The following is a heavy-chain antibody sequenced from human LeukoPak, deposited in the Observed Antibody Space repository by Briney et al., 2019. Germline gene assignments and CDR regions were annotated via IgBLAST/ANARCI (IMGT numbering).Heavy chain of an antibody. CDR3: AKDIGYAAGDYYYGMDV. J-gene: IGHJ6*02. V-gene: IGHV1-69*13. CDR2: IIPIFGTA. CDR1: GGTFSSYA. Sequence: ASVKVSCKASGGTFSSYAISWVRQAPGQGLEWMGGIIPIFGTANYAQKFQGRVTITADESTSTAYMELSSLRSEDTALYYCAKDIGYAAGDYYYGMDVWGQGTTVTVSS. D-gene: IGHD5-12*01.